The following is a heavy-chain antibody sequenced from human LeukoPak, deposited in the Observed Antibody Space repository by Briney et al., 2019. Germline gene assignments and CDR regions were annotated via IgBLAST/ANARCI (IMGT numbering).Heavy chain of an antibody. CDR3: ARVTESYGSGRRHNYYYYYMDV. J-gene: IGHJ6*03. V-gene: IGHV3-53*01. D-gene: IGHD3-10*01. CDR1: GFTVSSNS. CDR2: IYSDNT. Sequence: GGSLRLSCTVSGFTVSSNSMSWVRQAPGKGLEWVSFIYSDNTHYSDSVKGRFTISRDNSKNTLYLQMNSLRAEDTAVYYCARVTESYGSGRRHNYYYYYMDVWGKGTTVTISS.